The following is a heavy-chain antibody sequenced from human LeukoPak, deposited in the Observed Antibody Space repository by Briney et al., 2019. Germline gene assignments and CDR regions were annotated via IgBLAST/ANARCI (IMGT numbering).Heavy chain of an antibody. Sequence: SSVKVSCKASGGTFSSYAISWGRQAPGQGLEWRGGIIPIFGTANYAQKFQGRVTITADESTSTAYMELSSLRSEDTAVYYCARGQGPYYDSSGYQYWGQGTLVTVSS. V-gene: IGHV1-69*13. CDR1: GGTFSSYA. J-gene: IGHJ4*02. CDR2: IIPIFGTA. D-gene: IGHD3-22*01. CDR3: ARGQGPYYDSSGYQY.